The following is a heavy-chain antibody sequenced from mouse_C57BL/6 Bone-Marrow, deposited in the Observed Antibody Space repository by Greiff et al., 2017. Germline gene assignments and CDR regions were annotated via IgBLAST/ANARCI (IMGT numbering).Heavy chain of an antibody. V-gene: IGHV1-54*01. CDR1: GYAFTNYL. CDR3: ARGGLRRRDFDY. D-gene: IGHD2-4*01. J-gene: IGHJ2*01. CDR2: INPGGGGT. Sequence: QVQLQQSGAELVRPGTSVKVSCKASGYAFTNYLIEWVKQRPGQGLEWIGVINPGGGGTNYNEKFKGKTTLTADKSTSTAYMQLSSLTSEDSAVYFCARGGLRRRDFDYWGQGTTLTVSS.